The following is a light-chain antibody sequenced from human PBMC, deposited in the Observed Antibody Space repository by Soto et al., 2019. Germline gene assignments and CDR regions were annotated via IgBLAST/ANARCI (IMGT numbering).Light chain of an antibody. CDR2: GVS. J-gene: IGKJ1*01. Sequence: EIVLTQSPGTLSWFPGERSTLSCRASQSVSSSYLAWYQQKPGQAPRLLIYGVSSRATGIPDRFSGSGSGTDFTLTISRLEPEDFAVYYCQQYETSLPWTFGQGTKVEIK. V-gene: IGKV3-20*01. CDR1: QSVSSSY. CDR3: QQYETSLPWT.